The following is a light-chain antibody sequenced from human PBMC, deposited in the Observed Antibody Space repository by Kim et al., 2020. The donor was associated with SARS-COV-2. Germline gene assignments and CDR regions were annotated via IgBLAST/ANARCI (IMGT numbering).Light chain of an antibody. V-gene: IGLV1-44*01. CDR3: AAWDDSFTGWV. CDR1: TSSVGTNA. CDR2: TNN. Sequence: ELTQPPSTSGTPGQRVTISCSGSTSSVGTNAVNWYQQVPGTAPKLLIHTNNQRPSGVPDRFSGSKSGTSASLAISGLQSEDEANYFCAAWDDSFTGWVFGGGTQLTVL. J-gene: IGLJ3*02.